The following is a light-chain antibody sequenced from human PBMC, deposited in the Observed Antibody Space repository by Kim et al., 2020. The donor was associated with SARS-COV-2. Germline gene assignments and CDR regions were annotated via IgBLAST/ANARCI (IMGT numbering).Light chain of an antibody. J-gene: IGLJ3*02. CDR3: KPRDRSSNNQV. CDR2: AKK. V-gene: IGLV3-19*01. CDR1: SLRNNY. Sequence: SSELTQDRAVSVALGQTVRITCQGDSLRNNYASWYQQKPGQAPVLVNYAKKNRPSGIPDRFSGSNSGNTASLNIAGAQAEDEADYYCKPRDRSSNNQVFG.